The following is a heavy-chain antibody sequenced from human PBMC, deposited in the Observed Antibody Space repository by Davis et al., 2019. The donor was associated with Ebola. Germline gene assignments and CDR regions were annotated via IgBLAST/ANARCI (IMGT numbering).Heavy chain of an antibody. V-gene: IGHV3-72*01. J-gene: IGHJ6*02. D-gene: IGHD2-15*01. Sequence: PGGSLRLSCATSGFRFNDYYMDWVRQAPGQGLEWVGLSKNKPHSYTTQYAASVQGRSTIPRDDSKNSLILQMTSLEIEDTAVYYCARETIGNGMGYYYALDVWGQGTTVTVSS. CDR2: SKNKPHSYTT. CDR1: GFRFNDYY. CDR3: ARETIGNGMGYYYALDV.